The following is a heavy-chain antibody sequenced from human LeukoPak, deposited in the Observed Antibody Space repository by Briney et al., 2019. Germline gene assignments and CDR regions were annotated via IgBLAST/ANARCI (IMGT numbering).Heavy chain of an antibody. CDR1: GFTFSSYG. J-gene: IGHJ4*02. V-gene: IGHV3-30*18. CDR3: AKDDVHYDYVWGSYPDY. D-gene: IGHD3-16*01. CDR2: ISYDGSNK. Sequence: TGGSLRLSCAASGFTFSSYGMHWVRQAPGKGLEWVAVISYDGSNKYYADSVKGRFTISRDNSKNTLYLQMNSLRAEDTAVYYCAKDDVHYDYVWGSYPDYWGQGTLVTVSS.